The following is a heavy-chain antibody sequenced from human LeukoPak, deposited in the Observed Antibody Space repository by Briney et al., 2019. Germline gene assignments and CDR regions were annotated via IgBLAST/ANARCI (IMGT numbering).Heavy chain of an antibody. V-gene: IGHV1-2*02. D-gene: IGHD4-17*01. CDR1: GYTFTAYY. CDR2: INPNSGGT. J-gene: IGHJ4*02. Sequence: ASVKVSCKASGYTFTAYYMYWVRQAPGQGLEWMGWINPNSGGTNYAQKFQDRVTMTRDTSISTAYMELSRLRSDDTAVYYCARVTGYGDLEDWGQGTLVTVSS. CDR3: ARVTGYGDLED.